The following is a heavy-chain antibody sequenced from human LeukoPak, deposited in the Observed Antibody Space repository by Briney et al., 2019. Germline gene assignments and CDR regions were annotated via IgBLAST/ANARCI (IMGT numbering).Heavy chain of an antibody. CDR1: EFTFSNYW. D-gene: IGHD1-26*01. CDR3: ARVRWDLLSTDY. J-gene: IGHJ4*02. CDR2: IKQDGSEK. Sequence: GGSLRLSCAASEFTFSNYWMSWVRQAPGKGLEWVANIKQDGSEKYYVDSVKGRFTISRDNAKNSLYLQMNSLRVEDTAVCYCARVRWDLLSTDYWGQGSLVTVSS. V-gene: IGHV3-7*01.